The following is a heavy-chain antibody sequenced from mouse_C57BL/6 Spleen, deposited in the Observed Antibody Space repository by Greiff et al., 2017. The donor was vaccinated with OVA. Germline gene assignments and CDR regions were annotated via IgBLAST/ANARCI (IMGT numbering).Heavy chain of an antibody. CDR1: GYTFTSYW. CDR2: IHPNSGST. V-gene: IGHV1-64*01. Sequence: QVQLKQPGAELVKPGASVKLSCKASGYTFTSYWMHWVKQRPGQGLEWIGMIHPNSGSTNYNEKFKSKATLTVDKSSSTAYMQLSSLTSEDSAVYYCAREVATDFDVWGTGTTVTVSS. D-gene: IGHD1-1*01. J-gene: IGHJ1*03. CDR3: AREVATDFDV.